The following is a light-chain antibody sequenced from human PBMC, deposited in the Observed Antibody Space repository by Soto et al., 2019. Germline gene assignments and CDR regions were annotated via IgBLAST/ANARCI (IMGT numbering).Light chain of an antibody. Sequence: EIVLTQSPGTLSLSPGERATLSCRASQTVSGNYLAWYQQKPRQSPRLLIYGSSDRTTGIPDRFSGSGSGTDFTLTITRVEPEDFAVYYCQQYGSSPPYTFGQGTKLEIK. CDR3: QQYGSSPPYT. CDR1: QTVSGNY. J-gene: IGKJ2*01. CDR2: GSS. V-gene: IGKV3-20*01.